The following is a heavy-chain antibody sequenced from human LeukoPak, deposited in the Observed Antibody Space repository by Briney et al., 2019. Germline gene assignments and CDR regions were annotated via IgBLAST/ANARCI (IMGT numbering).Heavy chain of an antibody. Sequence: GGSLRLSCAASGFTFSKYAMSWVPQAPGKGLEWVSGIIGSGGGPYYTDSVRGPFTISRDNSKNTLYLQMNSLRVEDTAVYYCAKPFTYGSGSSFQTFDSWGQGILVTVSS. CDR1: GFTFSKYA. D-gene: IGHD3-10*01. CDR2: IIGSGGGP. J-gene: IGHJ4*02. CDR3: AKPFTYGSGSSFQTFDS. V-gene: IGHV3-23*01.